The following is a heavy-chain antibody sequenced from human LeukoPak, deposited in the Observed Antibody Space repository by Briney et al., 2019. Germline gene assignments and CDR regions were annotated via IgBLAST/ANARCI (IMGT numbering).Heavy chain of an antibody. D-gene: IGHD2-2*02. Sequence: SVKVSCKASGDTFSGYDISWVRQAPGQGLEWMGRIIPIIGRANYAQKFQGRVTITADTSTSTAYMELSSLRSEDTAVYYCARDLYDGNDGFDPWGQGTLVTVSS. J-gene: IGHJ5*02. CDR1: GDTFSGYD. CDR2: IIPIIGRA. V-gene: IGHV1-69*04. CDR3: ARDLYDGNDGFDP.